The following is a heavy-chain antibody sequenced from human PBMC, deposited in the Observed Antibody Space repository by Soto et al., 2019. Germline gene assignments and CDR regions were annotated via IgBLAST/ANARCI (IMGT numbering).Heavy chain of an antibody. J-gene: IGHJ5*02. V-gene: IGHV1-8*01. CDR1: GYTFTSYD. CDR2: MNPNSGNT. Sequence: ASVKVSCKASGYTFTSYDINWVRQATGQGLEWMGWMNPNSGNTGYAQKFQGRVTMTRNTSISTAYMELSSLRSADTAVYYCGRVRDSSGWYKGPNWFDPWGQGTLVTFSS. D-gene: IGHD6-13*01. CDR3: GRVRDSSGWYKGPNWFDP.